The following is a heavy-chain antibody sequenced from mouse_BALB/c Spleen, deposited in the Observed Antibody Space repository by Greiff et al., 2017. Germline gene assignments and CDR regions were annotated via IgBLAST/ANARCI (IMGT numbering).Heavy chain of an antibody. CDR1: GYTFSSYW. V-gene: IGHV1-9*01. D-gene: IGHD2-1*01. Sequence: VQLQQSGAELMKPGASVKISCKATGYTFSSYWIEWVKQRPGHGLEWIGEILPGSGSTNYNEKFKGKATFTADTSSNTAYMQLSSLTSEDSAVYYCARKGYYGNYDYAMDYWGQGTSVTVSS. CDR2: ILPGSGST. J-gene: IGHJ4*01. CDR3: ARKGYYGNYDYAMDY.